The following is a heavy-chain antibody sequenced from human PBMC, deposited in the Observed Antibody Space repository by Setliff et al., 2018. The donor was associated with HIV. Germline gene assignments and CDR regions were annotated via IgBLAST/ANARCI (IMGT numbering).Heavy chain of an antibody. CDR3: ARLLRRPHDFFYMDV. D-gene: IGHD2-15*01. V-gene: IGHV5-51*01. J-gene: IGHJ6*03. Sequence: GESLKISCKGSGYSFTSYWVAWVRQMPGKGLEWMGIIYPDDSDTRYSPSFQDQVTISVDKSISTAYLQWSSLKASDTATYYCARLLRRPHDFFYMDVWGKGTTVTVSS. CDR2: IYPDDSDT. CDR1: GYSFTSYW.